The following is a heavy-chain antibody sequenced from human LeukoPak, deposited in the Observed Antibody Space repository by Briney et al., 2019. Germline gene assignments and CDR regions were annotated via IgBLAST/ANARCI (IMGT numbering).Heavy chain of an antibody. CDR2: IIPILGIA. V-gene: IGHV1-69*04. J-gene: IGHJ4*02. CDR3: ARDLPPYYFDY. Sequence: SVTVSCKSSVGIFSSYAISWVRQAPGQGLEWMGRIIPILGIANYAQKFQGRVTITADKSTSTAYMDLSSLRSEDTAVYYCARDLPPYYFDYWGQGTLVTVSS. CDR1: VGIFSSYA.